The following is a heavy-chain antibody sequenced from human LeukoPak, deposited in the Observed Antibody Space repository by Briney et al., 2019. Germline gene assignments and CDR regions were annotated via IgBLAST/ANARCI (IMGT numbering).Heavy chain of an antibody. CDR1: GFTFSNYA. CDR2: ISGSGGST. Sequence: AGGSLRLSCAASGFTFSNYAMTWVRQPPGKGLEWVSAISGSGGSTYYAESVKGRFTISRDNSKNTLYLQMNSLRAEDTAIYYCAKDDYGDFPYNWFDPWGQGTLVTVSS. CDR3: AKDDYGDFPYNWFDP. V-gene: IGHV3-23*01. D-gene: IGHD4-17*01. J-gene: IGHJ5*02.